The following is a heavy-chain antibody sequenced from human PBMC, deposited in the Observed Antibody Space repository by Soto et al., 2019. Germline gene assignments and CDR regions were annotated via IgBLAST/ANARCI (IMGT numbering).Heavy chain of an antibody. J-gene: IGHJ4*02. CDR3: ARVDSSGSYFDS. D-gene: IGHD3-22*01. CDR2: IYYTGST. CDR1: GGSISSYY. Sequence: ETLSLTCTVSGGSISSYYWSWIRQPPGKGLEWIAYIYYTGSTNYNPSLKSRVTLSADTSKNQFSLKLSSVTAADTAMYYCARVDSSGSYFDSWGQGTLVTVSS. V-gene: IGHV4-59*01.